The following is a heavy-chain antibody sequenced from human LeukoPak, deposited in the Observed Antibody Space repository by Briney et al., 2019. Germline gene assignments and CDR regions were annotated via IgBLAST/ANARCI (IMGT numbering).Heavy chain of an antibody. D-gene: IGHD6-13*01. CDR1: GYTFTSYG. CDR3: ARDRGYVSRSWYGGYYYYYGMDV. CDR2: ISAYNGNT. J-gene: IGHJ6*02. V-gene: IGHV1-18*01. Sequence: ASVKVSCKASGYTFTSYGISWVRQAPGQGLEWMGWISAYNGNTNYAQKLQGRVTMTTDTSTSTAYMELRSLRSDDTAVYYCARDRGYVSRSWYGGYYYYYGMDVWGQGTTVAVSS.